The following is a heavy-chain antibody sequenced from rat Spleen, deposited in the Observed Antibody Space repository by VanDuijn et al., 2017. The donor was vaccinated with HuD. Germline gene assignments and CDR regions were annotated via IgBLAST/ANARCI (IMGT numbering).Heavy chain of an antibody. V-gene: IGHV5-7*01. J-gene: IGHJ2*01. CDR2: IIYDGSST. CDR1: GFTFSDYA. D-gene: IGHD1-4*01. Sequence: EVQLVASGGGLVQPGRSLKLSCAASGFTFSDYAMAWVRQAPKKGLEWVATIIYDGSSTYYRDSVKGRFTISRDNAKSTLYLQMDSLRSEDTATYYCAREAGIPFHYFDYWGQGVMVTVSS. CDR3: AREAGIPFHYFDY.